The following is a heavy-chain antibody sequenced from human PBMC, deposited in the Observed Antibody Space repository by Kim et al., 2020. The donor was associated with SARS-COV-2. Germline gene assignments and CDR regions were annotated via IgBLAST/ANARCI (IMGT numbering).Heavy chain of an antibody. CDR2: ITHNGGGT. Sequence: GGSLRLSCSTSEFSFSTYNMHWVRQAPGKGLEYVSAITHNGGGTFYAASVKGRFTISRDNSKNTLYLQMSSLRAEDTAVYYCASGSSYSYLYWGQGTLVTVSS. V-gene: IGHV3-64D*08. CDR3: ASGSSYSYLY. D-gene: IGHD5-18*01. CDR1: EFSFSTYN. J-gene: IGHJ4*02.